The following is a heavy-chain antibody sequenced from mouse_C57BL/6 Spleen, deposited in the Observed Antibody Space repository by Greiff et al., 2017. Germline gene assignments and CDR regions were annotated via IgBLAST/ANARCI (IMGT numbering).Heavy chain of an antibody. CDR2: ISGGGGNT. CDR3: ARRNYGSSLDY. V-gene: IGHV5-9*01. Sequence: EVQLQESGGGLVKPGGSLKLSCAASGFTFSSYTMSWVRQTPEKRLEWVATISGGGGNTYYPDSVKGRVTISRDNAKNTLYLQMSSLRSEDTALYYCARRNYGSSLDYWGQGTTLTVSS. CDR1: GFTFSSYT. J-gene: IGHJ2*01. D-gene: IGHD1-1*01.